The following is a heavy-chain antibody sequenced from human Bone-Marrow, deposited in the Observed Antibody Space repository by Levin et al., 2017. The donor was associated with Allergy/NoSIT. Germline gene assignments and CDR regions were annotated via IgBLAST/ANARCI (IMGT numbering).Heavy chain of an antibody. Sequence: GESLKISCKASGYTFSLYGISWVRQAPGQGLEWMGWISAYNGNTDYAQKFQGRVTMTTDTSTSTVYMELRSLRSDDTAVYYCARVEYYDSSGYFSIWGQGTLVTVST. CDR3: ARVEYYDSSGYFSI. V-gene: IGHV1-18*01. J-gene: IGHJ4*02. CDR2: ISAYNGNT. CDR1: GYTFSLYG. D-gene: IGHD3-22*01.